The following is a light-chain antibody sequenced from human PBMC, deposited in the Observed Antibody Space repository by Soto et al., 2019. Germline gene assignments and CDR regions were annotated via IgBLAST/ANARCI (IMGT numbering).Light chain of an antibody. Sequence: DIQMTQSPSTLSGSVGDRVTITCLASQTISSWLAWYQQKPGKAPKLLIYKASSLESGVPSRFSGSGSGTEFTLTISGLQPDDFATYYCQQYKSYSLTFGGGTKVDIK. J-gene: IGKJ4*01. CDR1: QTISSW. V-gene: IGKV1-5*03. CDR3: QQYKSYSLT. CDR2: KAS.